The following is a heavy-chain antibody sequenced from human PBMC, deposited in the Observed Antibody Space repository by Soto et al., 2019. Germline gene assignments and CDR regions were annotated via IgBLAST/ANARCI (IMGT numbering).Heavy chain of an antibody. V-gene: IGHV4-34*01. Sequence: SETLSLTCAVYGGSFSGYYWSWIRQPPGKGLEWIGYINHSGSTNYNPSLKSRVTISVDTSKNQFSLKLSSVTAADTAVYYCARGLNINWFDPWGQGTLVTVSS. D-gene: IGHD3-10*02. J-gene: IGHJ5*02. CDR3: ARGLNINWFDP. CDR2: INHSGST. CDR1: GGSFSGYY.